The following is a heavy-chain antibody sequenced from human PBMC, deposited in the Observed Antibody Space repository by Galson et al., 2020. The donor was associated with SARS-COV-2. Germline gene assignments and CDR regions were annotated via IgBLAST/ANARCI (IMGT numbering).Heavy chain of an antibody. D-gene: IGHD6-13*01. CDR1: GFTFSSYA. CDR2: ISGSGGST. V-gene: IGHV3-23*01. J-gene: IGHJ4*02. Sequence: GESLKISCAASGFTFSSYAMSWVRQAPGKGLEWVSAISGSGGSTYYADSVKGRFTISRDNSKNTLYLQMNSLRAEDTAVYYCAKGRQQLPFDYWGQGTLVTVSS. CDR3: AKGRQQLPFDY.